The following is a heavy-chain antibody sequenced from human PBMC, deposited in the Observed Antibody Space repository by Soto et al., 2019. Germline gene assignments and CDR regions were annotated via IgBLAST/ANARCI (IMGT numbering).Heavy chain of an antibody. CDR3: AKGVGYSYGYYFDY. CDR1: GFTFDDYA. J-gene: IGHJ4*02. D-gene: IGHD5-18*01. Sequence: GGSLRLSCAASGFTFDDYAMHWVRQAPGKGLEWVSGISWNSGSIGYADSVKGRFTISRDNAKNSLYLQMNSLRAEDTALYYCAKGVGYSYGYYFDYWGQGTLVTVSS. V-gene: IGHV3-9*01. CDR2: ISWNSGSI.